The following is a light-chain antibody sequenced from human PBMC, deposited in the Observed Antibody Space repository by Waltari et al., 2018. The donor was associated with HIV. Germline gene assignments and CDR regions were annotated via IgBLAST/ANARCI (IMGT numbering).Light chain of an antibody. J-gene: IGLJ2*01. Sequence: QSILTQPPSVSAAPGQNVRISYSGHSSNIGTNYVSWYQQFPVTAPKLLIYENEKRPSGIPDRFSGAKSGSSATLDITGLHTADEADYHCGTWDRSLRIFGGGTRLTVL. V-gene: IGLV1-51*02. CDR3: GTWDRSLRI. CDR2: ENE. CDR1: SSNIGTNY.